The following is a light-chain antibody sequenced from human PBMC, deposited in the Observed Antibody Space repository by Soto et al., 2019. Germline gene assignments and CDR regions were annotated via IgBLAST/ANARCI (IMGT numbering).Light chain of an antibody. CDR2: GAS. CDR1: QGIRND. J-gene: IGKJ1*01. Sequence: IHMSRSPSSLSASVGHIFTITCRASQGIRNDLDWYQQKPGKAPKLLIYGASNLQSGVPSRFSGSGSGTDFTLTISSLQPEDFATYYCLQDYNYTWSFGQGTKVDIK. V-gene: IGKV1-6*01. CDR3: LQDYNYTWS.